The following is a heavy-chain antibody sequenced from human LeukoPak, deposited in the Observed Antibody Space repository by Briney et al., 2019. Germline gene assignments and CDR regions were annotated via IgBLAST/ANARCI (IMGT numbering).Heavy chain of an antibody. CDR2: IYYSGST. Sequence: PSETLSLTCTVSGFSISSYYWSWLRQPPGKGLEWIGYIYYSGSTNYNPSLKSRVTISVDTPKNQFSLKLSSVTAADTAVYYCARENYDSSLPPGWFDPWGQGTLVTVSS. J-gene: IGHJ5*02. CDR3: ARENYDSSLPPGWFDP. V-gene: IGHV4-59*01. CDR1: GFSISSYY. D-gene: IGHD3-22*01.